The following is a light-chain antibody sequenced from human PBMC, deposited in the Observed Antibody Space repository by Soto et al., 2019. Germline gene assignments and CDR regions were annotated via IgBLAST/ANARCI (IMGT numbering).Light chain of an antibody. CDR3: QQRRHWPWLT. Sequence: EIVLTQSPATLSLSPGERATLSCRASQSVNNYLAWYQQKPGQAPRLVIYDVFNRATDTPARFSCSGSGTDFHLTISSLELEDFGVYYCQQRRHWPWLTFGGVTRVEIK. CDR1: QSVNNY. V-gene: IGKV3-11*01. J-gene: IGKJ4*01. CDR2: DVF.